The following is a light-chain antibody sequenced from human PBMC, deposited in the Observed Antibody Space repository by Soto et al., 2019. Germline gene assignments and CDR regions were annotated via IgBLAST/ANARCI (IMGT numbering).Light chain of an antibody. Sequence: DIQMTQFPSTLSASVGDRVTITCRASQSINNYLAWYQQKPGKAPKLLIYDASSLESGVPQRFSGSGSGTEFTLTISSLQTDDFSTYYCQQYHSYWTFGQGTKVDIK. CDR1: QSINNY. CDR2: DAS. V-gene: IGKV1-5*01. CDR3: QQYHSYWT. J-gene: IGKJ1*01.